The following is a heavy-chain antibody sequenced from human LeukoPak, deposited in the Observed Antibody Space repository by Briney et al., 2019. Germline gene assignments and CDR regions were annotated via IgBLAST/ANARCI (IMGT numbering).Heavy chain of an antibody. CDR1: GYTFTIYG. D-gene: IGHD6-6*01. CDR3: ARFALYSSSLPTLDY. Sequence: GASVKVSCKASGYTFTIYGISWVRQAPGQGLEWMGWISAYNGNTNYAQKLQGRVTMTTDTSTSTAYMELRSLRSDDTAVYYCARFALYSSSLPTLDYWGQGTLVTVSS. CDR2: ISAYNGNT. J-gene: IGHJ4*02. V-gene: IGHV1-18*01.